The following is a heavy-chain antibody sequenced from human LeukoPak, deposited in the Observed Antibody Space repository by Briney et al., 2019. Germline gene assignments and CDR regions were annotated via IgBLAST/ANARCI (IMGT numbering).Heavy chain of an antibody. CDR3: ARGPRVYCSGGSCYELDY. V-gene: IGHV4-59*01. J-gene: IGHJ4*02. Sequence: SETLSLTCTVSGGSFSSYYWSWIRQPPGKGLEWIGYIYYSGSTNYNPSLKSRVTISVDTSKNQFSLKLSSVTAADTAVYYCARGPRVYCSGGSCYELDYWGQGTLVTVSS. CDR2: IYYSGST. D-gene: IGHD2-15*01. CDR1: GGSFSSYY.